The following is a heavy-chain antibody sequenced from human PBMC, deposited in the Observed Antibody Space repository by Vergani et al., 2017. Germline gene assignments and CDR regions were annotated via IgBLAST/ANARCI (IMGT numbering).Heavy chain of an antibody. CDR3: ARGYSREQAY. CDR2: INHSGST. J-gene: IGHJ4*02. V-gene: IGHV4-34*01. CDR1: GGSFSGYY. D-gene: IGHD6-13*01. Sequence: QVQLQQWGAGLLKPSETLSLTCAVSGGSFSGYYWGWIRQPPGKGLEWIGEINHSGSTNYNPSLKSRVTISVDTSKNQFSLKLSSVTAADTAVYYCARGYSREQAYWGQGTLVTVSS.